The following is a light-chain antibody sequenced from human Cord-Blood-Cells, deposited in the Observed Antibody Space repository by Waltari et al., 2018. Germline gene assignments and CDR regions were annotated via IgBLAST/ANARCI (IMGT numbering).Light chain of an antibody. CDR2: AAS. CDR3: QQSYSTPYT. Sequence: DMQMTQSPPSLSASVGDRVAITCRASQSISSYLNWYPQKPGKAPQPLIYAASSLQSGVPSRCSGSGSGTDFTLTTSSRQPEDFATYYCQQSYSTPYTFGQGTKLEIK. V-gene: IGKV1-39*01. CDR1: QSISSY. J-gene: IGKJ2*01.